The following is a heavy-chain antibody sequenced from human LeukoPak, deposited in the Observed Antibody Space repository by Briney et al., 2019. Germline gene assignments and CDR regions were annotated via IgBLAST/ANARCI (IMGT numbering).Heavy chain of an antibody. V-gene: IGHV1-18*01. CDR3: ARGLRWSGYLY. CDR2: ISGNNDNT. Sequence: GASVKVSCKASGYTFTNFGISWVRQAPGQGLEWMGWISGNNDNTNYAQKFQGRVTMTTDTSTSTAYMELKSLRADDTAVYYCARGLRWSGYLYWGQGTLVTVSS. CDR1: GYTFTNFG. D-gene: IGHD3-3*01. J-gene: IGHJ4*02.